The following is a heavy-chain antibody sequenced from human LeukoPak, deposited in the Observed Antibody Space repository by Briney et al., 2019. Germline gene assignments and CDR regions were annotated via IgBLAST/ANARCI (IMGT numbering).Heavy chain of an antibody. Sequence: SETLCLTCTVSNGAISSGRYCCSWIRQPAGKGLEWIGRIFPSGSANYSPSLKSRLTISVDTSKNQFSLILNSVTAADTAVYYCARQAPLDGDFDFWGQGTLVTVSS. V-gene: IGHV4-61*02. J-gene: IGHJ4*02. D-gene: IGHD3/OR15-3a*01. CDR3: ARQAPLDGDFDF. CDR1: NGAISSGRYC. CDR2: IFPSGSA.